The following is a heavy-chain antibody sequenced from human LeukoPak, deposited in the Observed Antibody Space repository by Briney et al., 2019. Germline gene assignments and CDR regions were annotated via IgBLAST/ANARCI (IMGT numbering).Heavy chain of an antibody. CDR3: ARDLHGSGSYVDY. CDR1: GGSISSHY. CDR2: IYYSGST. V-gene: IGHV4-59*11. D-gene: IGHD3-10*01. J-gene: IGHJ4*02. Sequence: SETLSLTCTVSGGSISSHYWSWIRQPPGKGLEWIGYIYYSGSTNYNPSLKSRVTISVDTSKNQFSLKLSSVTAADTAVYYCARDLHGSGSYVDYWGQGTLVTVSS.